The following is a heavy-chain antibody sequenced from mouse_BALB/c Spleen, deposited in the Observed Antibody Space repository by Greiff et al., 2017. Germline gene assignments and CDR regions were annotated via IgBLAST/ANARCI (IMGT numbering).Heavy chain of an antibody. CDR1: GFTFSSYT. CDR3: AREDDSWFAY. D-gene: IGHD2-4*01. Sequence: EVKLMESGGGLVQPGGSLKLSCAASGFTFSSYTMSWVRQTPEKRLEWVAYISNGGGSTYYPDTVKGRFTISRDNAKNTLYLQMSSLKSEDTAMYYCAREDDSWFAYWGQGTLVTVSA. J-gene: IGHJ3*01. CDR2: ISNGGGST. V-gene: IGHV5-12-2*01.